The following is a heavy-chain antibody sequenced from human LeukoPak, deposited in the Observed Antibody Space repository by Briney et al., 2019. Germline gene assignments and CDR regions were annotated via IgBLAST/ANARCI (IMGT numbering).Heavy chain of an antibody. CDR3: AKFDGRITGTPVNY. Sequence: GGSLRPSRAASGFTFSSYGMHWVRQAPGKGLERVAFIRYDGSNKYYADSVKGRFTISRDNSKNTLYLQMNSLRAEDTAVYYCAKFDGRITGTPVNYWGQGTLVTVSS. CDR2: IRYDGSNK. CDR1: GFTFSSYG. V-gene: IGHV3-30*02. J-gene: IGHJ4*02. D-gene: IGHD1-7*01.